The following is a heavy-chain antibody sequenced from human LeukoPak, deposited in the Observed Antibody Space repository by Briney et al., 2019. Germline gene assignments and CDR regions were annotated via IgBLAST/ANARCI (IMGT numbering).Heavy chain of an antibody. CDR2: IYYSGST. J-gene: IGHJ6*03. Sequence: PSETLSLTCTVSGGSISSYYWSWIRQLPGKGLERIGYIYYSGSTNYNPPLKSRVTISVDTSKNQFSLKLSSVTAADTVVYYCARADSSGWYYYIDVWGKGTTVTVSS. D-gene: IGHD6-19*01. CDR1: GGSISSYY. CDR3: ARADSSGWYYYIDV. V-gene: IGHV4-59*01.